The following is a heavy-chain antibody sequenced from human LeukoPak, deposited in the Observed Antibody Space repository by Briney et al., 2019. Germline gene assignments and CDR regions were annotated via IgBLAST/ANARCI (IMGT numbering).Heavy chain of an antibody. CDR2: ISGSGGST. Sequence: GGSLRLSCAASGFTFSSYWMHWVRQAPGKGLEWVSAISGSGGSTYYADSVKGRFTISRDNSKNTLYLQVNSLRAEDTAVYYCAKDDNDILTGYRYWGQGTLVTVSS. CDR1: GFTFSSYW. J-gene: IGHJ4*02. D-gene: IGHD3-9*01. V-gene: IGHV3-23*01. CDR3: AKDDNDILTGYRY.